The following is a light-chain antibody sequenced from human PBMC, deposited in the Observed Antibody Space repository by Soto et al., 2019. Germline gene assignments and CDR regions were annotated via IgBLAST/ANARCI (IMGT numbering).Light chain of an antibody. V-gene: IGKV1-39*01. CDR2: AAS. Sequence: DIQMTQSPSSLSGSVGDRVTITCRASQSISSYLNWYQQKPGKAPKLLIYAASSLQSGVPSRFSGSGSGTEFTLTISSLQPDDFATYYCQQYDSYSWTFGQGTKV. CDR1: QSISSY. CDR3: QQYDSYSWT. J-gene: IGKJ1*01.